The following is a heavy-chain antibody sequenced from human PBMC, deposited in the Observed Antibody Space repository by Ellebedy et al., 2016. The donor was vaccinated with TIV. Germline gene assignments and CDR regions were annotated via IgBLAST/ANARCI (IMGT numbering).Heavy chain of an antibody. CDR3: ARLSRVYDSSGYNWFDP. Sequence: AASVKVSCKASGYTFTTYAMHWVRQAPGQRLEWMGWINAGNGNTKYSQKFQGRVTITRDTSASTAYMELSSLRSEDTAVYNGARLSRVYDSSGYNWFDPWGQGTLVTVSS. J-gene: IGHJ5*02. D-gene: IGHD3-22*01. V-gene: IGHV1-3*01. CDR2: INAGNGNT. CDR1: GYTFTTYA.